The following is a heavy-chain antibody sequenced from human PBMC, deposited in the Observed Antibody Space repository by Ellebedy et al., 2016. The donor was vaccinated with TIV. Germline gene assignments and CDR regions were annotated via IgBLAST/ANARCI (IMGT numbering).Heavy chain of an antibody. CDR3: AKDATQSIAVTGPIDY. V-gene: IGHV3-30*18. D-gene: IGHD6-19*01. Sequence: GESLKISCAASGFTFSNYGMHWVRQAPGKGLEWVALISYDGNSEYYADSLKGRFTISRDNSKNTLFLQVNSLRIEDAAVYYCAKDATQSIAVTGPIDYWGQGTLVVVSS. CDR1: GFTFSNYG. J-gene: IGHJ4*02. CDR2: ISYDGNSE.